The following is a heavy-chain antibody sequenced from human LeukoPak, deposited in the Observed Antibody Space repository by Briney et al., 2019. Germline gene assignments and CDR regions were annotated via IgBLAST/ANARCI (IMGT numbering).Heavy chain of an antibody. Sequence: GSLRLSCAASGFTFSSYAMSWVRQPPGKGLEWIGSIYYRGSTDYNPSLESRVTISVDTSKNQFSLKLSSVTAADTAAYYCARRDFWSFYQNWFDPWGQGTLVTVSS. CDR3: ARRDFWSFYQNWFDP. V-gene: IGHV4-39*01. CDR2: IYYRGST. J-gene: IGHJ5*02. D-gene: IGHD3-3*01. CDR1: GFTFSSYA.